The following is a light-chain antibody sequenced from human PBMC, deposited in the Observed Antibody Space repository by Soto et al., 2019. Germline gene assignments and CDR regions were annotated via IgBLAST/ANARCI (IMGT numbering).Light chain of an antibody. Sequence: DIQMTQSPSTLSASVGDRVTITCRASQSISSWMAWYQQKPGKAPKLLIYKPSTLESGVPSRFSGSASGTEFTLTISSLQPDDFATYYCKKYNGYGSWTFGQGTKVNIK. CDR1: QSISSW. CDR3: KKYNGYGSWT. J-gene: IGKJ1*01. CDR2: KPS. V-gene: IGKV1-5*03.